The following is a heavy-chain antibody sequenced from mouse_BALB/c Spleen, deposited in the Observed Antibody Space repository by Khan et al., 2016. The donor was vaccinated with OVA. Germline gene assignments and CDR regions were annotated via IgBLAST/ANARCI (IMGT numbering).Heavy chain of an antibody. CDR2: ISSAGDYT. Sequence: EVELVESGGDLVKPGGSLKLSCATSGFTFSSYSMSWVRQTPDKRLEWVTTISSAGDYTYYPDSVRGRFTISRDNAKNSLYLQMSSLKSEDTAMYYFASHLTGSVAYWGQGTLVTVSA. V-gene: IGHV5-6*01. CDR1: GFTFSSYS. D-gene: IGHD4-1*01. CDR3: ASHLTGSVAY. J-gene: IGHJ3*01.